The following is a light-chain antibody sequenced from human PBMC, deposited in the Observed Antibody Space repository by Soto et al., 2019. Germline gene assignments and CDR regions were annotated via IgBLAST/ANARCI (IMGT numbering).Light chain of an antibody. CDR3: QQYDSTPPT. Sequence: DIVMTQSPDSLAVSLGGTATINCKSSQSVLYSSNNKDYLAWYQQKPGQPPNLLIYWASTRESGVPDRVSGSGSGTDFTLTISSLQAEDVAVYYCQQYDSTPPTFGQATKVEIK. V-gene: IGKV4-1*01. CDR2: WAS. J-gene: IGKJ1*01. CDR1: QSVLYSSNNKDY.